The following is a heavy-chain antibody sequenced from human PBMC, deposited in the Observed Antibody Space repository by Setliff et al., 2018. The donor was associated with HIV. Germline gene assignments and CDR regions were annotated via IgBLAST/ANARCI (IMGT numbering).Heavy chain of an antibody. CDR2: ISATGST. Sequence: SETLSLTCTVSGGIISSDSFFWSWIRQPAGKGLEWIGHISATGSTNYNPSLKSRVTMSLDTYKNQFSLNLNSVTAADAAVYFCARAREGLKPLAFDYWGQGTLVTVSS. V-gene: IGHV4-61*09. D-gene: IGHD1-26*01. J-gene: IGHJ4*02. CDR1: GGIISSDSFF. CDR3: ARAREGLKPLAFDY.